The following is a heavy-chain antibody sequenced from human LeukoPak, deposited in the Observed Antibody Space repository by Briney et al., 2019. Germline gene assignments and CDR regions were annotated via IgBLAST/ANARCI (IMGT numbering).Heavy chain of an antibody. J-gene: IGHJ4*02. CDR3: AKDIPGGGDDY. CDR2: ISGSGGTT. V-gene: IGHV3-23*01. D-gene: IGHD2-21*02. Sequence: GGSLRLSCAASGFTFSIYGMSWVRQAPGKGLEWVSAISGSGGTTYYADSVKGRFTISRDNSKNTLYLQMNSLRAEDTALYYCAKDIPGGGDDYWGQGTLVTVSS. CDR1: GFTFSIYG.